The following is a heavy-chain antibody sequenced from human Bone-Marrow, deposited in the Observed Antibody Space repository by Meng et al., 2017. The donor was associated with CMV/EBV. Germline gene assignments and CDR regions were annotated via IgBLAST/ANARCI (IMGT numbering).Heavy chain of an antibody. D-gene: IGHD5-12*01. CDR2: IYSGGST. Sequence: ESLKISCAASGFTVSSNYMSWVRQAPGKGLEWVSVIYSGGSTYYADSVKGRFTISRDNSKNTLYLQMNSLRAEDTAVYYCASTTVLYSGYEGAANDNWGQGTLVTVSS. V-gene: IGHV3-66*02. CDR1: GFTVSSNY. CDR3: ASTTVLYSGYEGAANDN. J-gene: IGHJ4*02.